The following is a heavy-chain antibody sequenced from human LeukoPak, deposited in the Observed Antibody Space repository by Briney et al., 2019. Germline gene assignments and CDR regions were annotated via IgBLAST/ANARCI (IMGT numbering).Heavy chain of an antibody. CDR2: ISSSGSTI. Sequence: GGSLRLSCAASGFTFSSYEMSWVRQAPGEGLGWVSYISSSGSTIYYADSVKGRFTISRDNAKHALYLQMNSLRADDTAVYYCARDGYGGSLDYWRQGTLVTVSS. CDR1: GFTFSSYE. J-gene: IGHJ4*02. CDR3: ARDGYGGSLDY. V-gene: IGHV3-48*03. D-gene: IGHD3-10*01.